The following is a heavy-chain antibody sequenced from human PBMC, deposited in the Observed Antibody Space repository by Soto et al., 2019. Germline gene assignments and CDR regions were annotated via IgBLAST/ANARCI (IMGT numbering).Heavy chain of an antibody. D-gene: IGHD5-12*01. CDR1: GFTFSTYW. J-gene: IGHJ4*02. V-gene: IGHV3-74*03. CDR2: IKSDGSIT. CDR3: ARTRSGSFDY. Sequence: GGSLRLSCAASGFTFSTYWMHWVRQAPGKGLVWVSCIKSDGSITTYADSVKGRFTISRDNAKNTLYLEINSLRAEDTAVYYCARTRSGSFDYWGQGTLVTVSS.